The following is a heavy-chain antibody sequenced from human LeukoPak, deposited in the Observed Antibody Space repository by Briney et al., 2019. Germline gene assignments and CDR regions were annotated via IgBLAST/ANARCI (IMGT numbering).Heavy chain of an antibody. D-gene: IGHD4-17*01. Sequence: SETLSLTCAVYGGSFSGYYWSWIRQPPGKGLEWIGEINHGGSTNYNPSLKSRVTISVDTSKNQFSLKLSSVTAADTAVYYCARGFSTVTTDYYYYMDVWGKGTTVTVSS. V-gene: IGHV4-34*01. CDR1: GGSFSGYY. CDR2: INHGGST. CDR3: ARGFSTVTTDYYYYMDV. J-gene: IGHJ6*03.